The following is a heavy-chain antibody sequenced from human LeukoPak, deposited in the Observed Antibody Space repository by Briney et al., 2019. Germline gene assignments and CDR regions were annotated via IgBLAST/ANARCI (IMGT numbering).Heavy chain of an antibody. Sequence: GGSLRLSCAAPGFTFSSYGMHWVRQAPGKGLEWVAVISYDGSNKYYADSVKGRFTISRDNSKNTLYLQMNSLRAEDTAVYYCAKVVTGGFDYWGQGTLVTVSS. J-gene: IGHJ4*02. V-gene: IGHV3-30*18. D-gene: IGHD7-27*01. CDR2: ISYDGSNK. CDR3: AKVVTGGFDY. CDR1: GFTFSSYG.